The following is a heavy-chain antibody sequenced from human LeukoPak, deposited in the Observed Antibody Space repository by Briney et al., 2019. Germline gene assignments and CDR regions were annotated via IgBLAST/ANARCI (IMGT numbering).Heavy chain of an antibody. CDR1: GFTFSNYS. Sequence: PGGSLILSCAASGFTFSNYSMSWVRQAPGKGLEWVSTISGAGGTTYYADSVKGRFTISRDNSKNTLFLQFNSLRADDTAVYYCAKGRGTTVTAAANYWGQGTLVTVSS. V-gene: IGHV3-23*01. J-gene: IGHJ4*02. D-gene: IGHD4-17*01. CDR2: ISGAGGTT. CDR3: AKGRGTTVTAAANY.